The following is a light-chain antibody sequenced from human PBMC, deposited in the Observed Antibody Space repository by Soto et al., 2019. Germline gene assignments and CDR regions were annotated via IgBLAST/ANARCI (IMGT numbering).Light chain of an antibody. CDR2: DAS. V-gene: IGKV3-11*01. CDR3: QQRSDWPST. Sequence: EIVLTQSPATLSLSPGERATLSCRASQSVSSYLAWYQQKPGQAPRLLIYDASNRATGIPARFSGSGSGTEFTLTISSLEPDDFAVYYCQQRSDWPSTFDGGTKVQIK. CDR1: QSVSSY. J-gene: IGKJ4*01.